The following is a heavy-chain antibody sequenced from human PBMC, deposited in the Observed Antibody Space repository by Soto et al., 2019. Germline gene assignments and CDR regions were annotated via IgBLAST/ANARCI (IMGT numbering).Heavy chain of an antibody. D-gene: IGHD2-2*01. V-gene: IGHV5-51*01. CDR1: GYSFTSHW. J-gene: IGHJ6*02. Sequence: EVQLVQSGAELKKPGESLKISCKTSGYSFTSHWIAWVRQVPGKGLEWMGIIYPSDSDIRYRPSFQGQVTISVDKSISTAYLQWSSLKASDTATYYCARQDYSNYRGGMDVWGQGTTVTVSS. CDR2: IYPSDSDI. CDR3: ARQDYSNYRGGMDV.